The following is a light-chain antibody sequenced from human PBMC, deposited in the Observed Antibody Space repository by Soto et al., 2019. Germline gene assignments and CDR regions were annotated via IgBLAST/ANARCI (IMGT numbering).Light chain of an antibody. CDR2: AAS. CDR3: QKCNSAPLT. CDR1: QGIGIY. Sequence: DIQMTQSPSSLSASLGDRVTITCRASQGIGIYLAWFQQRPGKVPKLLIYAASTLQSGVPSRFSGSGSGTDFTLTISSLQPEDVATYYCQKCNSAPLTFGGGTRVEIK. J-gene: IGKJ4*01. V-gene: IGKV1-27*01.